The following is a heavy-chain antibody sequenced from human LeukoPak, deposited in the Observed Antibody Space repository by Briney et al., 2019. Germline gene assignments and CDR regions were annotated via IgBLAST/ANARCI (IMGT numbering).Heavy chain of an antibody. J-gene: IGHJ4*02. CDR1: GFTFSSLD. D-gene: IGHD5-12*01. CDR3: ARAERGYSGYLYFDY. CDR2: ISYDGSNK. V-gene: IGHV3-30*19. Sequence: GGSLRLSCAASGFTFSSLDMHWVRQAPGKGLEWVAVISYDGSNKYYADSVKGRFTISRDNSKNTLYLQMNSLRAEDTAVYYCARAERGYSGYLYFDYWGQGTLVTVSS.